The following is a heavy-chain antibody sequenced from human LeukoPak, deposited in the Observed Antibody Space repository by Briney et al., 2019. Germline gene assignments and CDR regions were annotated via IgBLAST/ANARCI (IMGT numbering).Heavy chain of an antibody. J-gene: IGHJ5*02. Sequence: SETLSLTCTVSGGSLSGFYWSWIRQPAGKGLEWIGQIYTSGNTNYNPSLKSRVTMSVDTSKNQFSLKLNSVTAADTAVYYCARGLPSGWSHWFDPWGQGTLVTVSS. V-gene: IGHV4-4*07. CDR2: IYTSGNT. CDR3: ARGLPSGWSHWFDP. CDR1: GGSLSGFY. D-gene: IGHD6-19*01.